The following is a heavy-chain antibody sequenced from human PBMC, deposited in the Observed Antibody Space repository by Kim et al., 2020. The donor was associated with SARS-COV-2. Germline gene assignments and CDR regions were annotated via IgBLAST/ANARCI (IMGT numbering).Heavy chain of an antibody. CDR2: INHSGNT. CDR1: GCSFGGYY. Sequence: SETLSLTCAVYGCSFGGYYWSWIRQPPGKGLEWIGDINHSGNTDSNPSLKSRVTISVDTSKNHFSLNLLPVTAADTADSYVSCDPSNVCGVSAF. CDR3: SCDPSNVCGVSAF. D-gene: IGHD2-21*01. J-gene: IGHJ3*01. V-gene: IGHV4-34*01.